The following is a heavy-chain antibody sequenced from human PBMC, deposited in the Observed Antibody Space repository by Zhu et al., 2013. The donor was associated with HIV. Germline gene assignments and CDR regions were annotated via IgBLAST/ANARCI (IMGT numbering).Heavy chain of an antibody. Sequence: QIQLLQSGAEVKKPGASVKVSCKASGYSFTTYGINWVRQAPGQGLEWMAYISTYNADTNFAQKFRGRVTMTTDTSTSTACMELRSLRSDDTAVYYCGRHHNSGYYSYFDYWGQGTLVTVSS. CDR1: GYSFTTYG. V-gene: IGHV1-18*01. J-gene: IGHJ4*02. CDR2: ISTYNADT. D-gene: IGHD3-22*01. CDR3: GRHHNSGYYSYFDY.